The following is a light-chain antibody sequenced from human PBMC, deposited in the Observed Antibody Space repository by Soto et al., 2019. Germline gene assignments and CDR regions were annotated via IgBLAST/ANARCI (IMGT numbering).Light chain of an antibody. V-gene: IGKV1-39*01. CDR1: QRIRTY. CDR3: QQSYSSPRT. J-gene: IGKJ1*01. CDR2: VAS. Sequence: DIQMTQSPSSLSASVGDRVIITCRASQRIRTYLNWYQQKPGEAPNLLINVASSLQSGVPPRFSGSGSGTDFTLTINGLQAEDFAIYYCQQSYSSPRTFGQGTKVEI.